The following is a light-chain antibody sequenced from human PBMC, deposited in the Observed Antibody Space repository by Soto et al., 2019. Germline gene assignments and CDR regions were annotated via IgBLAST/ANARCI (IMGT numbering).Light chain of an antibody. Sequence: DIQMTQSHSTLSASVGDRVTITCRASQSISSWLAGYQQKPGKAPKLLIYDASSLESGVPSRFSGSGSGTEFTLTISSLRPDDFSTYYCQQYNSYPYPFGQGTKLEIK. CDR2: DAS. V-gene: IGKV1-5*01. CDR1: QSISSW. CDR3: QQYNSYPYP. J-gene: IGKJ2*01.